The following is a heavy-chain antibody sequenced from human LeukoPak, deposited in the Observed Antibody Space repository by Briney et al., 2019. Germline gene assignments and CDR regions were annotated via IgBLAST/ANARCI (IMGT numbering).Heavy chain of an antibody. D-gene: IGHD1-14*01. CDR1: DFSISSGYY. V-gene: IGHV4-38-2*02. J-gene: IGHJ6*03. Sequence: SETLSLTCTVSDFSISSGYYWGWIRQPPGKGLEWIGSIYHSGSTYYNPSLKSRVTISVDTSKNQFSLKLSSVTAADTAVYYCARELGDRYNYYYMDVWGKGTTVTVSS. CDR3: ARELGDRYNYYYMDV. CDR2: IYHSGST.